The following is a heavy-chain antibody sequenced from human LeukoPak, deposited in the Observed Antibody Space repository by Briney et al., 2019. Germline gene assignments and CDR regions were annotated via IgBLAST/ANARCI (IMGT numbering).Heavy chain of an antibody. CDR1: GFTFSSYS. D-gene: IGHD3-10*01. CDR3: ARDLRFRDDY. V-gene: IGHV3-21*01. CDR2: ISSSSSYI. J-gene: IGHJ4*02. Sequence: AGGSLRLSCAASGFTFSSYSMTWVRQAPGKGLEWVSSISSSSSYIYYADPVKGRFTISRDNAKNSLYLQMNSLRAEDTAVYYCARDLRFRDDYWGQGTRVTVSS.